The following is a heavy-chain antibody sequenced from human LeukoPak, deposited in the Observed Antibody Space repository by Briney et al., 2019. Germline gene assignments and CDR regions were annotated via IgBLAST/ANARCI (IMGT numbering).Heavy chain of an antibody. CDR2: ISSSSSYI. Sequence: GGSLRLSCAASGFTFSSYAMSWVRQAPGKGLEWVSSISSSSSYIYYADSVKSRFNISRDNAKNSLYLQMNSLRAEDTAVYYCAGGYYYGMDVWGQGTTVTASS. V-gene: IGHV3-21*04. CDR3: AGGYYYGMDV. J-gene: IGHJ6*02. D-gene: IGHD3-16*01. CDR1: GFTFSSYA.